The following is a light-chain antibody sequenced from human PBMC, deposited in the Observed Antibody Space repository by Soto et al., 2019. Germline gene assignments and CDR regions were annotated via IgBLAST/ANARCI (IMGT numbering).Light chain of an antibody. J-gene: IGKJ4*01. Sequence: EIVLTQSPCSLSLSPGEGATLSCRASQGVSSGYLAWYQQTPGQAPRLLISGASSGATGIPDRFSGTGSGTDFTLTISRLEPEDFAVYYCQQYGRSPLTFGGGTKVDIK. CDR3: QQYGRSPLT. CDR2: GAS. CDR1: QGVSSGY. V-gene: IGKV3-20*01.